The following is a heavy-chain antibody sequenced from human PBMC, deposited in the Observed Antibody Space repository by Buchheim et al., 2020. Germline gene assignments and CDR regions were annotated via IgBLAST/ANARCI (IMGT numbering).Heavy chain of an antibody. CDR3: AREADIVVVVAATPEPNFDY. CDR2: INPNSGGT. D-gene: IGHD2-15*01. V-gene: IGHV1-2*02. J-gene: IGHJ4*02. Sequence: QVQLVQSGAEVKKPGASVKVSCKASGYTFTGYYMHWVRQAPGQGLEWMGWINPNSGGTNYAQKFQGRVTMTRDPSISTAYMELSRLRSDDTAVYYCAREADIVVVVAATPEPNFDYWGQGTL. CDR1: GYTFTGYY.